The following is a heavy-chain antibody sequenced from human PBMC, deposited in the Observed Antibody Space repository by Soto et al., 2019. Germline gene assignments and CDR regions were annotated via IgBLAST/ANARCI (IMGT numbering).Heavy chain of an antibody. CDR3: ARGGAIWAFDI. CDR1: RYTFTGCY. D-gene: IGHD2-21*01. CDR2: INPNGGGT. Sequence: ASVKVSCTASRYTFTGCYMHWVRQAPGQGLEWMGWINPNGGGTNYAQKFQGWVTMTRNTSISTAYMELSRLRSDDTAVYYCARGGAIWAFDIWGQGTMVTVSS. V-gene: IGHV1-2*04. J-gene: IGHJ3*02.